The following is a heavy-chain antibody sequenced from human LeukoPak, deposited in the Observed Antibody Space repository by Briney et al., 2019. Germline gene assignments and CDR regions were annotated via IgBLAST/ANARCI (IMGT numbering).Heavy chain of an antibody. Sequence: GGSLRLSCAASGLTFSSYAMHWVRQAPGKGLEWVAVISYDGSNKYYADSVKGRFTISRDNSKNTLYLQMNSLRAEDTAVYYCARVGDFDEVGLDVWGQGTTVTVSS. CDR1: GLTFSSYA. J-gene: IGHJ6*02. CDR2: ISYDGSNK. CDR3: ARVGDFDEVGLDV. V-gene: IGHV3-30-3*01. D-gene: IGHD3-3*01.